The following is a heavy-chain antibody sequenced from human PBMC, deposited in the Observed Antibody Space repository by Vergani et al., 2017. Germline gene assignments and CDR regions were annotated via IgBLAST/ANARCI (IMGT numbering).Heavy chain of an antibody. CDR3: TRVADNWNDVGWFDP. CDR1: GYTFTSYG. Sequence: QVQLVQSGAEVKKPGASVKVSCKASGYTFTSYGISWVRQAPGQGLEWMGWISAYNGNTNYAQKLQGRVTITTDTSTSTAYMELRSLGSDDPAVYYCTRVADNWNDVGWFDPWGQGTLVTVSS. D-gene: IGHD1-20*01. V-gene: IGHV1-18*01. J-gene: IGHJ5*02. CDR2: ISAYNGNT.